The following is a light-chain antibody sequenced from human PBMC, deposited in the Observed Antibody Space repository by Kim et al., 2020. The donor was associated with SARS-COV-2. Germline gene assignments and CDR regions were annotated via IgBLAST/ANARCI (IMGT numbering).Light chain of an antibody. CDR3: QQYKSYAMVS. CDR2: KAS. Sequence: ASVGDRVTITCRASLSISTWLAWYQQKPGKAPNLLIYKASTLESGVPSRFSGSGSGTEFTLTISSLQPDDFATYYCQQYKSYAMVSFGQGTKLEIK. J-gene: IGKJ2*03. V-gene: IGKV1-5*03. CDR1: LSISTW.